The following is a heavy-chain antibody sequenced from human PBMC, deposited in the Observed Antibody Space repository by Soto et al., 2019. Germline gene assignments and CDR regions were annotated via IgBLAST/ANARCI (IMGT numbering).Heavy chain of an antibody. D-gene: IGHD3-10*01. CDR1: CYSFTGYC. V-gene: IGHV5-51*01. CDR2: IYPGDSDT. CDR3: ARHVLVGTMDFDY. Sequence: SVKLPYTGSCYSFTGYCSGWVRPLPGKGLEWMGIIYPGDSDTRYSPSFQGQVTISADKSISTAYLQWSSLKASDTAMYYCARHVLVGTMDFDYWGQGTLVTFSS. J-gene: IGHJ4*02.